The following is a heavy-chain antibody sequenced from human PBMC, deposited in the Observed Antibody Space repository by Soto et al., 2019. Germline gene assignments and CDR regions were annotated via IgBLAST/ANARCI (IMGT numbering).Heavy chain of an antibody. CDR3: ARDLTFEQLVPEPPDALDI. J-gene: IGHJ3*02. CDR1: GYTFTSYY. CDR2: INPSGGST. Sequence: ASVKVSCKASGYTFTSYYMHWVRQAPGQGLEWMGIINPSGGSTSYAQKFQGRVTMTRDTSTSTVYMELSSLRSEDTAVYYCARDLTFEQLVPEPPDALDIWGQGTMVTVSS. D-gene: IGHD6-6*01. V-gene: IGHV1-46*03.